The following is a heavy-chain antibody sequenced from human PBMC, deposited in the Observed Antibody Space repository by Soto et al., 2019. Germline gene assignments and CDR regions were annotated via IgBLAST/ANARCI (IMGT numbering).Heavy chain of an antibody. CDR1: GYTFTSYG. J-gene: IGHJ6*02. CDR3: ARGNYDILPGSPPWYYYYGMDV. CDR2: ISAYNGNT. D-gene: IGHD3-9*01. V-gene: IGHV1-18*04. Sequence: QVQLVQSGAEVKKPGASVKVSCKASGYTFTSYGISWVRQAPGQGLEWMGWISAYNGNTNYAQKLQGRVTMTTDTSTSTAYMELRSLRSDDTAVYYCARGNYDILPGSPPWYYYYGMDVWGQGTTVTVSS.